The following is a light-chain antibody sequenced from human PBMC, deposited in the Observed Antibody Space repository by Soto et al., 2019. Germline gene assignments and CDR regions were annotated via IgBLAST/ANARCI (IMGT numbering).Light chain of an antibody. J-gene: IGLJ2*01. V-gene: IGLV2-8*01. Sequence: SALTQPPSASGSPGQSVTISCTGTSSDVGGYNYVSWHQHHPGKAPKVMIYEVSKRPSGVPDRFSGSKSGNTASLTVSGLQAEDEADYYCSSYAGSNIVVFGGGTKLTVL. CDR2: EVS. CDR1: SSDVGGYNY. CDR3: SSYAGSNIVV.